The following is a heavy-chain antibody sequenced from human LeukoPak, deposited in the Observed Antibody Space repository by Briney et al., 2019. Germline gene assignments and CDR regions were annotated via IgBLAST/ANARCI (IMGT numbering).Heavy chain of an antibody. V-gene: IGHV4-31*03. CDR1: GGSITSGGYS. D-gene: IGHD2-15*01. CDR2: MYYSRST. CDR3: AREAGYCSGGSCYFGSYFDY. Sequence: SDTLSLICTLSGGSITSGGYSWSWIRRHPGKGLQWIGYMYYSRSTYYDPSLKSRVTISVATSKNQFSLQLSSVTAADTAVYYCAREAGYCSGGSCYFGSYFDYWGQGTLVTVSS. J-gene: IGHJ4*02.